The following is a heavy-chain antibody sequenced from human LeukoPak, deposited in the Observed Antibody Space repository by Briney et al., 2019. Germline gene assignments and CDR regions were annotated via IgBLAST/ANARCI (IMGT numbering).Heavy chain of an antibody. Sequence: SETLSLTCAVYGGSFSGYYWSWIRQPPGKGLEWTGEINHSGSTNYNPSLKSRVTISVDTSKNQFSLKLSSVTAADTAVHYCARGVSSGWYARRAYYFDYWGQGTLVTVSS. CDR2: INHSGST. J-gene: IGHJ4*02. D-gene: IGHD6-19*01. V-gene: IGHV4-34*01. CDR3: ARGVSSGWYARRAYYFDY. CDR1: GGSFSGYY.